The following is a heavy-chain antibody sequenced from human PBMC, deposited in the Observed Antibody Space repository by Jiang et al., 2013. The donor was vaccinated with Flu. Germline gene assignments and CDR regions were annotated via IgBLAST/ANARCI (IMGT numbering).Heavy chain of an antibody. CDR1: GYSFTGFY. J-gene: IGHJ6*02. V-gene: IGHV1-2*02. CDR2: INPSSGDT. Sequence: SGAEVKKPGASVKVSCKTSGYSFTGFYMHWVRQAPGQGLECMGWINPSSGDTNYAQKFQDRVTMTRDTSISTAYMELSRLRSDDTAVYYCARDKRPYTTLTFMGNSYGLDIWGQGTTVTVSS. D-gene: IGHD2/OR15-2a*01. CDR3: ARDKRPYTTLTFMGNSYGLDI.